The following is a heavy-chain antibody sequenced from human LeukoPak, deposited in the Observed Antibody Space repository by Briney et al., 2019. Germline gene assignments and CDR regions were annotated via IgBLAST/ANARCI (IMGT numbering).Heavy chain of an antibody. D-gene: IGHD4-17*01. J-gene: IGHJ4*02. CDR1: GGSISSGGYY. Sequence: SQTLSLTCTVSGGSISSGGYYWSWIRQHPGKGLEWSGYIYYSGSTYYNPSLKSRVTISVDTSKNQFSLKLSSVTAADTAVYYCARVRHTDDYGDYEDYWGQGTLVTVSS. CDR3: ARVRHTDDYGDYEDY. V-gene: IGHV4-31*03. CDR2: IYYSGST.